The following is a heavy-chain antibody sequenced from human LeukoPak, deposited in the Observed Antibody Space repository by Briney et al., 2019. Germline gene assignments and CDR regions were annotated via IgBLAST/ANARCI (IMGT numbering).Heavy chain of an antibody. J-gene: IGHJ4*02. CDR3: ARARDGVLRYLGAYYFDY. CDR2: ISSSGSTI. Sequence: PGGSLRLSCAASGFTFSSYAMSWVRQAPGKGLEWVSYISSSGSTIYYADSVKGRFTISRDNAKNSLYLQMDSLRAEDTAVYYCARARDGVLRYLGAYYFDYWGQGTLVTVSS. CDR1: GFTFSSYA. D-gene: IGHD3-9*01. V-gene: IGHV3-48*04.